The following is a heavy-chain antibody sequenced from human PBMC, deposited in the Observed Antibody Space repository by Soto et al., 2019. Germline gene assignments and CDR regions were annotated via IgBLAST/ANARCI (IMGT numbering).Heavy chain of an antibody. V-gene: IGHV3-30*18. Sequence: QVQLVESGGGLVQPGTSLRISCAASGFTFSTHGMHWVRQAPGKGLEWVAMIAHDGSEKYYVDSVKGRFTISRDTSKNTLFLQMDSLRAEDTAVYYCGKDWGETDWYIWFDSWGQGTLVTVSS. CDR3: GKDWGETDWYIWFDS. D-gene: IGHD3-9*01. CDR1: GFTFSTHG. J-gene: IGHJ5*01. CDR2: IAHDGSEK.